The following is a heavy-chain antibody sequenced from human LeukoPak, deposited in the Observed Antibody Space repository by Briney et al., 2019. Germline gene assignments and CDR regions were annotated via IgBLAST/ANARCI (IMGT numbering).Heavy chain of an antibody. CDR1: GYTFTSYG. D-gene: IGHD3-10*01. Sequence: ASVKVSCKVSGYTFTSYGISWVRQAPGQGLEWMGWISAYNGNTNYAQKLQGRVTVTTDTSTSTAYMELRSLRSDDTAVYYCARDAYGSGSPYGFDPWGQGTLVTVSS. CDR3: ARDAYGSGSPYGFDP. CDR2: ISAYNGNT. V-gene: IGHV1-18*01. J-gene: IGHJ5*02.